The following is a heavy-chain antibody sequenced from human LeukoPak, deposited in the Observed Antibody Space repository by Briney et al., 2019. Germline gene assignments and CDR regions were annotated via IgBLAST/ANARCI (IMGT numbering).Heavy chain of an antibody. J-gene: IGHJ4*02. V-gene: IGHV3-30-3*01. CDR1: GFTFSSYA. Sequence: GGSLRLSCAASGFTFSSYAMHWVRRAPGKGLEWVAVISYDGSNKYYADSVKGRFTISRDNSKNTLYLQMNSLRAEDTAVYYCARDYVRYWGQGTLVTVSS. CDR2: ISYDGSNK. CDR3: ARDYVRY. D-gene: IGHD3-16*01.